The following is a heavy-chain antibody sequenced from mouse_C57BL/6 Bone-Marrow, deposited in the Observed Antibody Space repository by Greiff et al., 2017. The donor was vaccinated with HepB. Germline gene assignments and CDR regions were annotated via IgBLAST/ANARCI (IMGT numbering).Heavy chain of an antibody. D-gene: IGHD1-1*01. CDR2: ISNLAYSI. Sequence: EVKLVESGGGLVQPGGSLKLSCAASGFTFSDYGMAWVRQAPRKGPEWVAFISNLAYSIYYADTVPGRFTISRANAKNTLYLEMSSLRSEDTAMYYCARQITTVVADWYFDVWGTGTTVTVAS. CDR1: GFTFSDYG. V-gene: IGHV5-15*01. CDR3: ARQITTVVADWYFDV. J-gene: IGHJ1*03.